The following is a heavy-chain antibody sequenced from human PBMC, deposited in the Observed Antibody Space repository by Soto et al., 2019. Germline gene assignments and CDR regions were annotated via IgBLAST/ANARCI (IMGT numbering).Heavy chain of an antibody. CDR1: GFTFSSYA. CDR2: ISGSGGST. Sequence: EVQLLESGGGLVQPGGSLRLSCAASGFTFSSYAMSWVRQAPGKGLEWVSAISGSGGSTYYADSVKGRFTISGDNSKNTLYLQMNSLRAEDTAVYYCAKSWSHWQLVRFYFQHWGQGTLVTVSS. V-gene: IGHV3-23*01. D-gene: IGHD6-6*01. CDR3: AKSWSHWQLVRFYFQH. J-gene: IGHJ1*01.